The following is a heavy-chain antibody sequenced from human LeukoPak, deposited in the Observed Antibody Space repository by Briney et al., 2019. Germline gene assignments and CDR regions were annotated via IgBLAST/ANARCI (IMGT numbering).Heavy chain of an antibody. CDR1: GYSISSGYY. J-gene: IGHJ3*02. Sequence: SETLSLTCTVSGYSISSGYYWGWIRQPPGRGLDWIGSIYHCGTSYYNPSLRSRVTISVDTSKNQFSLNLSSVTAADTAVYYCARDLGRYYDRGTLSAFDIWGQGTMVTVSS. CDR2: IYHCGTS. CDR3: ARDLGRYYDRGTLSAFDI. V-gene: IGHV4-38-2*02. D-gene: IGHD3-16*01.